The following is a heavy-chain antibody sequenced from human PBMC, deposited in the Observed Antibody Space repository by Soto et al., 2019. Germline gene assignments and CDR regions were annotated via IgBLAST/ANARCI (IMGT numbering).Heavy chain of an antibody. V-gene: IGHV1-8*01. CDR1: GYTFTNYD. D-gene: IGHD2-8*02. J-gene: IGHJ4*02. CDR3: VRGGDWWLLSDL. CDR2: MNPESGNT. Sequence: QVQLVQTGAEVKKPGASVKVSCKASGYTFTNYDMNWVRQATGQGLEGMGWMNPESGNTGYAQKFQGRVTMTRNTTVSTAYMELSSLRSEDTTVYYCVRGGDWWLLSDLWGQGTLVTVSS.